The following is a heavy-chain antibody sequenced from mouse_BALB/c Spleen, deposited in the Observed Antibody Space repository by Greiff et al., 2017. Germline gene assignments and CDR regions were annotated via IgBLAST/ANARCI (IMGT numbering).Heavy chain of an antibody. CDR2: INPSNGRT. V-gene: IGHV1S81*02. J-gene: IGHJ3*01. CDR3: ARGLRRGFAY. Sequence: QVQLQQPGAELVKPGASVKLSCKASGYTFTSYWMHWVKQRPGQGLEWIGEINPSNGRTNYNEKFKSKATLTVDKSSSTAYMQLSSLTSEDSAVYYCARGLRRGFAYWGQGTLVTVSA. CDR1: GYTFTSYW. D-gene: IGHD2-4*01.